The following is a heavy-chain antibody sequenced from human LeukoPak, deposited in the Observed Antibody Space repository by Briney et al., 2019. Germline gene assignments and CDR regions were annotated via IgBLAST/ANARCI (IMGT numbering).Heavy chain of an antibody. CDR2: ITDSSSYT. Sequence: PGGSLRLSCAASGFTFTDYYMSWIRQAPGKGLEWVSYITDSSSYTNYADSVKGRFTISRDNAKNSLYLQMNVQIAGDTAVHYCASANDLIDYWGQGTLVTVSS. J-gene: IGHJ4*02. V-gene: IGHV3-11*03. CDR3: ASANDLIDY. CDR1: GFTFTDYY.